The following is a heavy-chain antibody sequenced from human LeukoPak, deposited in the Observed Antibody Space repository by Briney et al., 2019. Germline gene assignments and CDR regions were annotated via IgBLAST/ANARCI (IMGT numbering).Heavy chain of an antibody. Sequence: GGSLRLSCAGSGFYFSGYSMNWVRQAPGKGLEWISYISSSGLTIYYADSVKGRFTISRDNANHSLYLQMNSLRVEDTAVYYCARDPEDYFDYWGQGTLVTVSS. J-gene: IGHJ4*02. CDR3: ARDPEDYFDY. V-gene: IGHV3-48*01. CDR2: ISSSGLTI. CDR1: GFYFSGYS.